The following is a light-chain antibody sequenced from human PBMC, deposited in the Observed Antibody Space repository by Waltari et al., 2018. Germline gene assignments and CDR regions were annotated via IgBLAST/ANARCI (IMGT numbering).Light chain of an antibody. CDR2: EVS. Sequence: QSALTQPASVSGAPGPSSTISCTGTSSDVGVYDFVSWYQQHPGKAPKLIIYEVSNRPSGFAQRLFGSKSRSTASLTISGLQAVDGADYYCSSYTSGSIVVFGTGTKVTVL. CDR1: SSDVGVYDF. V-gene: IGLV2-14*01. J-gene: IGLJ1*01. CDR3: SSYTSGSIVV.